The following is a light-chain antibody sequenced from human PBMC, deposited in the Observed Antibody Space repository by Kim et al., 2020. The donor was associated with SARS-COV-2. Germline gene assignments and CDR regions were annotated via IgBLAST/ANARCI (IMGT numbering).Light chain of an antibody. V-gene: IGKV1-27*01. Sequence: SVGDRVTITCRASQGISNYLAWYQQKPGKVPKLLIYAASTLQSGVPSRFSGSGSGTDFTLTISSLQPEDVATYYCQKYNSAPTWTFGQGTKVDIK. CDR1: QGISNY. J-gene: IGKJ1*01. CDR3: QKYNSAPTWT. CDR2: AAS.